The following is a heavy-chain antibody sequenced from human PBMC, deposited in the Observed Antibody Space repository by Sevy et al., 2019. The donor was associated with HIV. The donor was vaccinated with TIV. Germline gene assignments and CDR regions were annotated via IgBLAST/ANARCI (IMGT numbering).Heavy chain of an antibody. CDR2: IYYSGST. D-gene: IGHD6-13*01. CDR1: GGSISSYY. V-gene: IGHV4-59*01. Sequence: SETLSLTCTVSGGSISSYYWSWIRQPPGKGLEWIGYIYYSGSTNYNPSLKSRVTISVDTSKNQFSLKLSSVTAADTAVYYCARVSDGHSSSWYFYYYMDVWGKGTTVNVSS. CDR3: ARVSDGHSSSWYFYYYMDV. J-gene: IGHJ6*03.